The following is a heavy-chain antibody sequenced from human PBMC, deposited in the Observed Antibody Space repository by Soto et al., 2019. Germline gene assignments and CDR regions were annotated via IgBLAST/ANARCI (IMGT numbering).Heavy chain of an antibody. J-gene: IGHJ4*02. CDR2: IYYSGST. V-gene: IGHV4-39*01. CDR3: ARLSWGGGYTSE. CDR1: GGSISSSSYY. Sequence: QLQLQESGPGLVKPSETLSLTCTVSGGSISSSSYYWGWIRQPPGKGLEWIGSIYYSGSTYYNPSLKSRVPLSVDTSKNQFSLKLSSVTAADTAVYYCARLSWGGGYTSEWGQGTLVTVSS. D-gene: IGHD3-16*01.